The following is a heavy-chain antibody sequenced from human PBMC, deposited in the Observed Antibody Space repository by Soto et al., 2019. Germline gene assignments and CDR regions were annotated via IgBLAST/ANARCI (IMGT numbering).Heavy chain of an antibody. CDR3: ARVRGIAVAGGYYYGMDV. CDR1: GYTFTSYG. V-gene: IGHV1-18*01. D-gene: IGHD6-19*01. J-gene: IGHJ6*02. Sequence: QVQLVQSGAEVKKPGASVKVSCKASGYTFTSYGISWVRQAPGQGLEWMGWISAYNGNTNYAQKLQGRVTMTTDTSTRTAYMELRSLRSDDTAVYYCARVRGIAVAGGYYYGMDVWGQGTTVTVSS. CDR2: ISAYNGNT.